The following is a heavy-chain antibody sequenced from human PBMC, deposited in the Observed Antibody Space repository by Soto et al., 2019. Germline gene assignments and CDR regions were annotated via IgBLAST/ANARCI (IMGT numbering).Heavy chain of an antibody. V-gene: IGHV1-69*06. CDR2: IIPIFGTA. CDR1: GGTFSSYA. D-gene: IGHD2-15*01. CDR3: ATHCSGGSCYSGGFDY. Sequence: QVQLVQSGAEVKKPGSSVKVSCKASGGTFSSYAISWVRQAPGQGLEWMGGIIPIFGTANYAQKFQGRVTINADKSTSTAYMELSSLRSEDTAVYYCATHCSGGSCYSGGFDYWGQGTLVTVSS. J-gene: IGHJ4*02.